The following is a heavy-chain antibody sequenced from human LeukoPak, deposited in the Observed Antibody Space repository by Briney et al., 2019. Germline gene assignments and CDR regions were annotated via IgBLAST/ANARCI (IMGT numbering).Heavy chain of an antibody. V-gene: IGHV3-74*01. CDR1: GFTFSSYA. J-gene: IGHJ4*02. CDR3: AKDHYWSIDY. CDR2: IKGDGIST. D-gene: IGHD3-3*01. Sequence: QTGGSLRLSCAASGFTFSSYAMSWVRQAPGQGLVWVSRIKGDGISTNYADSVKGRFTISRDIAKNTLYLQMNSLRAEDTGVYYCAKDHYWSIDYWGRGTLVTVSS.